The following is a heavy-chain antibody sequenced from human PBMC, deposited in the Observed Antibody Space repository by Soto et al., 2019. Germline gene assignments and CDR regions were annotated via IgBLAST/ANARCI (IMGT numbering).Heavy chain of an antibody. Sequence: SETLSLTCTVSGDSISSTYWSWVRQPAGRGLEWIGRIYSSGSNNYNPSLESRVTMSVDTSKNQFSLTLRSVTAADTAVYFCARGYESGYTFGHDLWGQGTLVTVLL. CDR1: GDSISSTY. D-gene: IGHD3-3*01. CDR3: ARGYESGYTFGHDL. J-gene: IGHJ5*02. CDR2: IYSSGSN. V-gene: IGHV4-4*07.